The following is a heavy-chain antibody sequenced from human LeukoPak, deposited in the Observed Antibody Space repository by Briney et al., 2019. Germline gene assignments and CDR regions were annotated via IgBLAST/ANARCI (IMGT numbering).Heavy chain of an antibody. J-gene: IGHJ3*02. CDR3: ARDPAYCGGDCYSVYQDAFDI. V-gene: IGHV3-21*01. CDR1: GXTFSSYN. CDR2: FSSSSRYI. Sequence: GGSLRLSWAASGXTFSSYNVNWVRQAPGKGLEWVWSFSSSSRYIYYADSVRGRFTISRDNATNSLYLQINSLRAEDTAVYYCARDPAYCGGDCYSVYQDAFDIWGQGTRVTVSS. D-gene: IGHD2-21*02.